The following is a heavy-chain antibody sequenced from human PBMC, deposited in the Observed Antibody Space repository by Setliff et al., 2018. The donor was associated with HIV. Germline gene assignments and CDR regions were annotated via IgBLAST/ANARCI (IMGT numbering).Heavy chain of an antibody. CDR3: ARGAEPSCGLNFFDY. J-gene: IGHJ4*02. V-gene: IGHV4-34*01. CDR1: GGSFSDYY. D-gene: IGHD1-26*01. Sequence: SETLSLTCAVYGGSFSDYYWSWIRQAPGKGLEWIGEINHSGRTNFNPSLKGQVTISIDTSKQQVSLKLRSVTAADTAVYYCARGAEPSCGLNFFDYWGQGTRVTVSS. CDR2: INHSGRT.